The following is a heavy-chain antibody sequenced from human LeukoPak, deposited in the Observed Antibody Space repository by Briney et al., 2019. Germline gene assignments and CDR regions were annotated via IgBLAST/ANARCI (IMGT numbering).Heavy chain of an antibody. CDR2: INPNSGGT. CDR3: ATIMVQGAMEAFDI. CDR1: VYTFIGYL. D-gene: IGHD3-10*01. J-gene: IGHJ3*02. Sequence: ASVKDSRKASVYTFIGYLIHWVRPAPGQGGEWVGWINPNSGGTNYAQKFQGRVTMTKDTSISTAYMELSRLRSDDTAIYYYATIMVQGAMEAFDIWGQGTMVTVSS. V-gene: IGHV1-2*02.